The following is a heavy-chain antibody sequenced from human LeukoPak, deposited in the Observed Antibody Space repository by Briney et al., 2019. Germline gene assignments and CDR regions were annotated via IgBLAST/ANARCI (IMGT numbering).Heavy chain of an antibody. J-gene: IGHJ2*01. CDR2: IYYSGRT. CDR3: ARDGNPWNLDV. V-gene: IGHV4-59*01. CDR1: GGSISPYY. D-gene: IGHD1-14*01. Sequence: SETLSLTCTVSGGSISPYYWTWIRQSPGKALEWIGYIYYSGRTSYNPSLKSRVTMSVDTSKNQFSLQLSSVTAADTAVYYCARDGNPWNLDVWGRGTMVSVSS.